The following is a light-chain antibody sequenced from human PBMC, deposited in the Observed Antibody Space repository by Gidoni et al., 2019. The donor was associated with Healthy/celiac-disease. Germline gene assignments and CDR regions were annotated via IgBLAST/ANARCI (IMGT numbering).Light chain of an antibody. CDR3: YSTDSSGNHFWV. J-gene: IGLJ3*02. Sequence: SYELTQPPSVSVSPGQTARITCSGDALPKKYAYWYPQKSGQAPVLVIYEDSKRPSGIPERFSGSSSGTMATLTISGAQVEDEADYYCYSTDSSGNHFWVFGGGTKLTVL. V-gene: IGLV3-10*01. CDR2: EDS. CDR1: ALPKKY.